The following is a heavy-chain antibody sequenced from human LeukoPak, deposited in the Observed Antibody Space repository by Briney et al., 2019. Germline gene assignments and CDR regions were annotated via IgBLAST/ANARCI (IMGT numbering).Heavy chain of an antibody. CDR2: INHSGST. CDR1: GGSFSGYY. CDR3: ARGPPQNWYCSGGSCYSATRYYYYYGMDV. V-gene: IGHV4-34*01. J-gene: IGHJ6*02. Sequence: KPSETLSLTCAVYGGSFSGYYWSWIRQPPGKGLEWIGEINHSGSTNYNPSLKSRVTISVDTSKNQFSLKLSSVTAADTAVYYCARGPPQNWYCSGGSCYSATRYYYYYGMDVWGQGTTVTVSS. D-gene: IGHD2-15*01.